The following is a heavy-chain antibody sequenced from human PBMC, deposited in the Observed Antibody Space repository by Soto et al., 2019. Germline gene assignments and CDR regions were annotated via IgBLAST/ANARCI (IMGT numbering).Heavy chain of an antibody. V-gene: IGHV4-34*01. CDR1: GGSFSGYY. CDR2: INHSGST. J-gene: IGHJ4*02. CDR3: ASPTHYYDSSGHPAAFDY. Sequence: PSETLSLTCAVYGGSFSGYYWSWIRQPPGKGLEWIGEINHSGSTNYNPSLKSRVTISVDTSKNQFSLKLSSVTAADTAVYCCASPTHYYDSSGHPAAFDYWGQGTLVTVSS. D-gene: IGHD3-22*01.